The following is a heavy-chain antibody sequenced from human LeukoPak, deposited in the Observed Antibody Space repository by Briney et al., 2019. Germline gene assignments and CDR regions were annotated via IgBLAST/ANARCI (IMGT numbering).Heavy chain of an antibody. V-gene: IGHV6-1*01. CDR1: GDSVSSNSAA. D-gene: IGHD5-18*01. CDR3: ARDLAGFGGYSYGMVDY. CDR2: TYYRSEWHN. J-gene: IGHJ4*02. Sequence: SQTLSLTCAISGDSVSSNSAAWNWIRQSPSRGLEWLGRTYYRSEWHNDYAVSVKSRIIISPDTSENQFSLQLESVTPEDTAVYYCARDLAGFGGYSYGMVDYWGQGTLVTVSS.